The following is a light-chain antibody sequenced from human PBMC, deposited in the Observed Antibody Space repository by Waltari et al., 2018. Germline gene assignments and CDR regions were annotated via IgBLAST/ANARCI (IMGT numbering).Light chain of an antibody. CDR2: EVS. V-gene: IGLV2-14*01. CDR1: SSDVGGYNY. J-gene: IGLJ1*01. Sequence: QSALTQPASVSGSPGQSITISCTGTSSDVGGYNYVSWYQQHPGKAPKLMIYEVSNRPSGVSNRFSGAKSGNTASLTISGLQAEDEADYYCSSYTSSSTRILYVFGTGTKVTVL. CDR3: SSYTSSSTRILYV.